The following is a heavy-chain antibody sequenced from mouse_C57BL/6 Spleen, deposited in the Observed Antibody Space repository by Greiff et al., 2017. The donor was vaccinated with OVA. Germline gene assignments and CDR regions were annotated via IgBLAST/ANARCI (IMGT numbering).Heavy chain of an antibody. D-gene: IGHD2-1*01. V-gene: IGHV1-76*01. CDR3: ARDYYGNFWYCDV. CDR1: GYTFTDYY. CDR2: IYPGSGNT. J-gene: IGHJ1*03. Sequence: QVQLKQSGAELVRPGASVKLSCKASGYTFTDYYINWVKQRPGQGLEWIARIYPGSGNTYYNEKFKGKATLTAEKSSSTAYMQLSSLTSEDSAVYFCARDYYGNFWYCDVWGTGTTVTVSS.